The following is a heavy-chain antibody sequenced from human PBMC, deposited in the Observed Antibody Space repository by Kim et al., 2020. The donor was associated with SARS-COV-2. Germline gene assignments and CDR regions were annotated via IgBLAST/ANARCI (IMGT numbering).Heavy chain of an antibody. CDR1: GFTFSNYA. D-gene: IGHD6-13*01. CDR2: ISYYGSNK. J-gene: IGHJ3*01. V-gene: IGHV3-30*04. CDR3: ARSQGGIAAADDAVDV. Sequence: GGTLRLSCAASGFTFSNYAVNWVRQTPGKGLEWVSAISYYGSNKFYSDSAKGRFTISRDNSKKTLFLQMNSLRVADTAAYYCARSQGGIAAADDAVDVWG.